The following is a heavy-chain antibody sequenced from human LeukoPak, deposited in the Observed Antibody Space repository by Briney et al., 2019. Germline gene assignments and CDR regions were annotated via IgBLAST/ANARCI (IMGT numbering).Heavy chain of an antibody. CDR1: GGTFISYA. CDR2: IIPIFGTA. D-gene: IGHD4-17*01. Sequence: ASVKVSCKASGGTFISYAISWVRQAPGQGLEWMGGIIPIFGTANYAQKFQGRVTITADESTSTAYMELSSLRSEDTAVYYCARTPTVTTALYNWFDPWGQGTLVTVSS. CDR3: ARTPTVTTALYNWFDP. J-gene: IGHJ5*02. V-gene: IGHV1-69*13.